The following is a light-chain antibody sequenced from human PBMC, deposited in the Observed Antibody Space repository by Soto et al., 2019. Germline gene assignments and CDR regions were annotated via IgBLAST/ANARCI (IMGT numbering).Light chain of an antibody. Sequence: DIQMSQSPSSLSASVGDRVTITCRASQSISSNLNWYQQKPGKAPKLLIYAASSLQSGVPSRFSGSGSGAEYTLTISSLQPEDFATYYCQQSYSTPPVTFGQGTRLEIK. J-gene: IGKJ5*01. CDR2: AAS. CDR3: QQSYSTPPVT. CDR1: QSISSN. V-gene: IGKV1-39*01.